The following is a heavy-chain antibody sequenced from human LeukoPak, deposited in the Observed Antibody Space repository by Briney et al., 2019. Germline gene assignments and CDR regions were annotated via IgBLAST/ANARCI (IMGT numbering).Heavy chain of an antibody. CDR2: IYYSGST. V-gene: IGHV4-59*01. CDR1: GGSISSYY. Sequence: SETLSLTCTVSGGSISSYYWSWIRPPPGKGLEWIGYIYYSGSTNYNPSLKSRVTISVDTSKNQFSLKLSSVTAADTAVYYCARGESITMVRGAGSWFDPWGQGTLVTVSS. CDR3: ARGESITMVRGAGSWFDP. D-gene: IGHD3-10*01. J-gene: IGHJ5*02.